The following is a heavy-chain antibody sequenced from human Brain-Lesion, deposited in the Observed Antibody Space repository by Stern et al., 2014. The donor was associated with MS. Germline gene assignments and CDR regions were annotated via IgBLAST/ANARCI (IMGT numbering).Heavy chain of an antibody. Sequence: QVQLVQSGPEVKKPGSSVQLSCQASGGTFGTYPITWLRQPPGQGLERMGRIIPIFGSPNDAQKFQGRVTITADRSTTTVYMKLSSLKSDDAAVYYCAKDGPALVTNWFDPWGRGTLVTVSS. CDR2: IIPIFGSP. D-gene: IGHD5-18*01. V-gene: IGHV1-69*06. CDR3: AKDGPALVTNWFDP. J-gene: IGHJ5*02. CDR1: GGTFGTYP.